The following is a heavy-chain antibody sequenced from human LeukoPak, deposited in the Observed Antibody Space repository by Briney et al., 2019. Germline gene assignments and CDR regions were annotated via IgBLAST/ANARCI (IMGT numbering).Heavy chain of an antibody. Sequence: GGSLKLSCAASGFSFGDSALHWVRQASGKGPEWLGRTRTKKNTYATAYAASVKGRFTISRDDSKNTVYLQMSSLKTDDTAVYYCTRKNNVDFSEYWFEFDHWGLGTLVTVSS. V-gene: IGHV3-73*01. CDR3: TRKNNVDFSEYWFEFDH. J-gene: IGHJ4*02. CDR2: TRTKKNTYAT. D-gene: IGHD2/OR15-2a*01. CDR1: GFSFGDSA.